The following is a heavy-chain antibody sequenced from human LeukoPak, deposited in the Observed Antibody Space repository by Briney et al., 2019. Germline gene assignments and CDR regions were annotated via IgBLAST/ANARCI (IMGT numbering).Heavy chain of an antibody. CDR3: ARARRGNWSHRDAFDI. D-gene: IGHD1-20*01. CDR1: GYTFISHG. J-gene: IGHJ3*02. Sequence: ASVKVSCKASGYTFISHGISWVRQAPGQGLEWMGWISAYNGNTNYAQNLQGRVTMTTETSTATVYMELRSLRSDDTAVYYCARARRGNWSHRDAFDIWGQGTMVTVSS. CDR2: ISAYNGNT. V-gene: IGHV1-18*04.